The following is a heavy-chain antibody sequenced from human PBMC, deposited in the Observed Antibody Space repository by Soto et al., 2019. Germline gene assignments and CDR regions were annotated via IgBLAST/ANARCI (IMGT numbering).Heavy chain of an antibody. CDR1: GSSLSRSGMG. CDR2: IYWDDDK. D-gene: IGHD3-16*01. J-gene: IGHJ4*02. Sequence: QITLKESGPTLVKPTQTLTLTCTFSGSSLSRSGMGVGWIRQPPGKALEWLAVIYWDDDKRYSPSLNSRITITKDTSKNQVVLTMANMDPVDTATYYCAHALGGGSSSYFDCWGQGTLVTVSS. V-gene: IGHV2-5*02. CDR3: AHALGGGSSSYFDC.